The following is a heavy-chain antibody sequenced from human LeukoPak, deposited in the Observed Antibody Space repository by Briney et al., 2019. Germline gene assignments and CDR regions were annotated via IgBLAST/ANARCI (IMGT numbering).Heavy chain of an antibody. Sequence: PGGSLRLSCTASGFIFNDFWMSWVHQAPGEGLEWVANIRQDGGAKNYVDSVKGRFTISRDNAKKSLYLQMNSLRAEDTAVYYCAPPPIAATGNWGQGTLVTISS. V-gene: IGHV3-7*01. D-gene: IGHD6-13*01. CDR2: IRQDGGAK. CDR3: APPPIAATGN. J-gene: IGHJ4*02. CDR1: GFIFNDFW.